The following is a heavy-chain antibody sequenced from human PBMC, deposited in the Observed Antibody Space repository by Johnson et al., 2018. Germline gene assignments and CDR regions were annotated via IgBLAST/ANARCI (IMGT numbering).Heavy chain of an antibody. V-gene: IGHV3-49*03. D-gene: IGHD1-26*01. Sequence: EVQLLESGGGLVQPGRSLRLSCKASGFTFGDYAMSWFRQAPGKGLEWVGFIRNKAYGGTTEYATPVKGKFTISRDDSKNIAYLHMNSLKAVDTAGYYCARGGGRYYYLDAFDIWGQGTMVTVSS. J-gene: IGHJ3*02. CDR3: ARGGGRYYYLDAFDI. CDR1: GFTFGDYA. CDR2: IRNKAYGGTT.